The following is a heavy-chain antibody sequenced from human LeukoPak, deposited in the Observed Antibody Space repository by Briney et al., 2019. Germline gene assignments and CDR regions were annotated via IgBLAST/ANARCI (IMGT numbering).Heavy chain of an antibody. CDR3: AGYYGSGQWDN. J-gene: IGHJ4*02. D-gene: IGHD3-10*01. Sequence: SETLSLTCTVSGGSISSYYWSRIRQPPGKGLEWIGYTYNSGSSSYSPSFKSRVTISTDTPRNQFFLRLTSVTAADTAVYYCAGYYGSGQWDNWGQGTLVTVSS. CDR2: TYNSGSS. V-gene: IGHV4-59*12. CDR1: GGSISSYY.